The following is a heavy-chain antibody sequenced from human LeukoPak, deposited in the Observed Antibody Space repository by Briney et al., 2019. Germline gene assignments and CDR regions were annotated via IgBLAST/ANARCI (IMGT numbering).Heavy chain of an antibody. Sequence: PSETLSLTCAVYGGSFSGYYWSWIRQPPGKGLEWIGEINHSGSTNYNPSLKSRVTISVDTSKNQFSLKLSSVTAADTAVYYCARAASDTAMVTVPYYFDYWGQGTLVTVSS. D-gene: IGHD5-18*01. CDR2: INHSGST. CDR3: ARAASDTAMVTVPYYFDY. V-gene: IGHV4-34*01. CDR1: GGSFSGYY. J-gene: IGHJ4*02.